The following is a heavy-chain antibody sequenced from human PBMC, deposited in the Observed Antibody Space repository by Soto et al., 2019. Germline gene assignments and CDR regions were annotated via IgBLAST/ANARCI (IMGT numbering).Heavy chain of an antibody. Sequence: EVQLVESGGGLVQSGRSLRLSCTASGFTFDDYAMHWVRQAPGKGLEWVSGISWNSGRIGYADSVKGRFSISRDNAKNSLYLEMNSLRAEDTALYYCAKAGVEVVAAMAYWGQGTLVTVSS. CDR2: ISWNSGRI. CDR3: AKAGVEVVAAMAY. V-gene: IGHV3-9*01. CDR1: GFTFDDYA. D-gene: IGHD2-15*01. J-gene: IGHJ4*02.